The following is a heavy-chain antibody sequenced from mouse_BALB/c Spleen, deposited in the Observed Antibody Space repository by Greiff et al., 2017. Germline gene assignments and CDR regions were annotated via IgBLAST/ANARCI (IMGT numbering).Heavy chain of an antibody. D-gene: IGHD2-4*01. J-gene: IGHJ4*01. Sequence: VQLQQSGTVLARPGASVTMSCTASGYTFTSYWMHWVKQRPGQGLEWIGAIYPGNSDTSYNPKFKGKAKLTAVTSTSTAYLELSSLTNEDSAVYYCTRRGDDYDGCCAMDYWGQGTSVTVSS. V-gene: IGHV1-5*01. CDR3: TRRGDDYDGCCAMDY. CDR1: GYTFTSYW. CDR2: IYPGNSDT.